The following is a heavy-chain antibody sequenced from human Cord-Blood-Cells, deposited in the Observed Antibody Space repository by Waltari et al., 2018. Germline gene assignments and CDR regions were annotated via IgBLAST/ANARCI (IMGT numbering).Heavy chain of an antibody. Sequence: QVQLQQWGAGLLKPSETLSLTCAVYGGSFSGSYLSWIRQPPGKGLEWSGEINHSGSTNYNPSRKSRVTISVDTSKNQFSLKLSSVAAADTAVYYCASEVGDIDYWGQGTLVTVSS. CDR1: GGSFSGSY. D-gene: IGHD1-26*01. V-gene: IGHV4-34*01. CDR2: INHSGST. J-gene: IGHJ4*02. CDR3: ASEVGDIDY.